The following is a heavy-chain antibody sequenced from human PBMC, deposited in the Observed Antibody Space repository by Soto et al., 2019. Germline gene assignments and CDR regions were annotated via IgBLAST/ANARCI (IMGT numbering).Heavy chain of an antibody. CDR3: ARDQSRGQVFYYYMDV. CDR1: EFTFSTYA. CDR2: ISSSSQNI. J-gene: IGHJ6*03. D-gene: IGHD3-10*01. Sequence: EVQLVESGGGLVQPGGSLRLSCAASEFTFSTYAMNWVRQAPGKGLEWVSYISSSSQNIRYADSVKGRFTISRDNAKNPLYLQMNSLRAEDTAVYYCARDQSRGQVFYYYMDVWCKGTTVTVSS. V-gene: IGHV3-48*01.